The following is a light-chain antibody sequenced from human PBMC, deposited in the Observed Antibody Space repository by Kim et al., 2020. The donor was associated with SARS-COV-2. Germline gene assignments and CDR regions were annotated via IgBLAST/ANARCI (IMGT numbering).Light chain of an antibody. Sequence: QSVLTQPPSVSVTPGQRVVLSCSGSSSNIGTNVVNWYRHLPGTAPQLLIYANDQRPSGIPDRFSGSNTGTSASQAISGLQSADEADYYCAAWDDSLNGHYVFGTGTKVTVL. J-gene: IGLJ1*01. CDR2: AND. CDR3: AAWDDSLNGHYV. V-gene: IGLV1-44*01. CDR1: SSNIGTNV.